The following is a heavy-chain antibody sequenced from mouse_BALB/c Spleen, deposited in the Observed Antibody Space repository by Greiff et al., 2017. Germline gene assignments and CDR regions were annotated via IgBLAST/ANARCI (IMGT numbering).Heavy chain of an antibody. J-gene: IGHJ3*01. CDR2: IDPANGNT. CDR3: ALNWDDY. V-gene: IGHV14-3*02. CDR1: GFNIKDTY. Sequence: EVQRVESGAELVKPGASVKLSCTASGFNIKDTYMHWVKQRPEQGLEWIGRIDPANGNTKYDPKFQGKATITADTSSNTAYLQLSSLTSEDTAVYYCALNWDDYWGQGTLVTVSA. D-gene: IGHD4-1*01.